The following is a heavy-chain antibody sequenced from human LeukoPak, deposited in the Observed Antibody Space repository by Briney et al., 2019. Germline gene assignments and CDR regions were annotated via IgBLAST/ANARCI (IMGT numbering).Heavy chain of an antibody. V-gene: IGHV3-30*18. CDR3: AKGRYKYGFHAFDI. J-gene: IGHJ3*02. Sequence: PGGSLRLSCAASGFTFSSYGMYWVRQAPGKGLEWVAVISYDGPNKYYADSVKGRFTISRDNSKNTLYLQMNSLRAEDTAVYYCAKGRYKYGFHAFDIWGQGTMVTVSP. CDR2: ISYDGPNK. D-gene: IGHD5-18*01. CDR1: GFTFSSYG.